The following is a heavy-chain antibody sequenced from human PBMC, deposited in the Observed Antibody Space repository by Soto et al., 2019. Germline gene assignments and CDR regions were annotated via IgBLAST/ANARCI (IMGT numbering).Heavy chain of an antibody. V-gene: IGHV4-31*03. CDR3: ARQAGSTRYDLLDI. J-gene: IGHJ3*02. CDR1: GGSISSGGYY. D-gene: IGHD6-13*01. CDR2: IYYSGST. Sequence: SETLSLTCTVSGGSISSGGYYWSWIRQHPGKGLEWIGSIYYSGSTYYNPSLKSRVTISVDTSKNQFSLKLSSVTAADTAVYYCARQAGSTRYDLLDIWGQGTMVTVSS.